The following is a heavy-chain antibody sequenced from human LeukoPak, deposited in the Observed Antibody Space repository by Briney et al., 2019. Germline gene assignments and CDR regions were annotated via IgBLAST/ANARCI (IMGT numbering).Heavy chain of an antibody. Sequence: GGSLRLSCAASGFTFSSYAMSWVRQAPGKGLEWVSGISGSGDNTYYADSVKGRFTISRDNSKNTLYLQMNSLRAEDTAVYYCAKDQNSRLSQWFDPWGQGTLVTVSS. CDR1: GFTFSSYA. D-gene: IGHD1/OR15-1a*01. CDR2: ISGSGDNT. CDR3: AKDQNSRLSQWFDP. V-gene: IGHV3-23*01. J-gene: IGHJ5*02.